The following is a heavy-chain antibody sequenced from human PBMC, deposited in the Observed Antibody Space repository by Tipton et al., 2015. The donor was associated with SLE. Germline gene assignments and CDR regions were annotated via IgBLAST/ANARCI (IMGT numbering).Heavy chain of an antibody. V-gene: IGHV4-38-2*01. D-gene: IGHD3-22*01. Sequence: GLVKPSETLSLSCDVSGFSISSGYYWGWIRQPPGKGLEWIGSIYQSGNTYYNPSLKSRISMSIDTFKNQLFLGLNSVTAADTAVYYCARHDYDDNGYYMHYFDYWGQGTLVTVSS. CDR2: IYQSGNT. CDR3: ARHDYDDNGYYMHYFDY. J-gene: IGHJ4*02. CDR1: GFSISSGYY.